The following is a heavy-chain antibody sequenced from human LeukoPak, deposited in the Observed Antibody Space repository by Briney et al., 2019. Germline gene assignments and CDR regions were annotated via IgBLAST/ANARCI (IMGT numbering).Heavy chain of an antibody. CDR2: INHSGST. J-gene: IGHJ6*03. Sequence: SETLSLTCAVYGGSFSGYYWSWIRQPPGKGLEWIGEINHSGSTNYNPSLKSRVTISVDTSKNQFSLKLSSVTAADTAVYYCARARYYDSSGYYYYYYYYMDVWGKGTTVTVSS. D-gene: IGHD3-22*01. CDR1: GGSFSGYY. CDR3: ARARYYDSSGYYYYYYYYMDV. V-gene: IGHV4-34*01.